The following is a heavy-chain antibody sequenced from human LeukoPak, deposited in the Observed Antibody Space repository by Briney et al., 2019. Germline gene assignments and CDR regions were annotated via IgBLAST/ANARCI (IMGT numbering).Heavy chain of an antibody. CDR1: GGSISSYY. V-gene: IGHV4-59*01. CDR2: IYYSGST. D-gene: IGHD6-19*01. J-gene: IGHJ4*02. Sequence: SGTLSLTCTVSGGSISSYYWSWIRQPPGKGLEWIGYIYYSGSTNYNPSLKSRVTISVDTSKNQFSLKLSSVTAADTAAYYCARAIAVADFDYWGQGTLVTVSS. CDR3: ARAIAVADFDY.